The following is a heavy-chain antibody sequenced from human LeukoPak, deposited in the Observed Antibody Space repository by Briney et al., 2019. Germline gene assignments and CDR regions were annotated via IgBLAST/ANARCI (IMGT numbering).Heavy chain of an antibody. D-gene: IGHD1-26*01. CDR1: GYTFTSYY. Sequence: GASVKVSCKASGYTFTSYYMHWVRQAPGQGLEWMGIINPSGGSTSYAQKFQGRVTMTRDTSTSTVYMELSSLRSEDTAVYYCASGVVGARGWRRFDPWGQGTLVTVSS. V-gene: IGHV1-46*01. CDR2: INPSGGST. J-gene: IGHJ5*02. CDR3: ASGVVGARGWRRFDP.